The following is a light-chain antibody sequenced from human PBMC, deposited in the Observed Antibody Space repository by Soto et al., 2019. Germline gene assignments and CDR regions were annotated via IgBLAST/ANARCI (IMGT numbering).Light chain of an antibody. CDR1: QSISSW. J-gene: IGKJ2*01. CDR2: DAS. CDR3: QQYNSYSSYT. Sequence: DIQMTQSPSTLSASVGDRVTITCRASQSISSWLAWYQQKPGKAPKLLIYDASSLESGVPSRFSGSGSGTEFTLTISSLQPDDFATYYCQQYNSYSSYTFGQGTKVDNK. V-gene: IGKV1-5*01.